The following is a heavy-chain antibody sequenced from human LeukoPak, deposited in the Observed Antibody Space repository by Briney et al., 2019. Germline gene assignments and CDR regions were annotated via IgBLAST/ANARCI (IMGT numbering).Heavy chain of an antibody. CDR1: GGSFSGYY. V-gene: IGHV4-34*01. CDR3: ARGAGYYYYYMDV. CDR2: INHSGST. J-gene: IGHJ6*03. Sequence: SETLSLTCAVYGGSFSGYYWSWIRQPPGKGREWIGEINHSGSTNYNPSLKSRVTISVDTSKNQFSLKLSSVTAADTAVYYCARGAGYYYYYMDVWGKGTTVTVSS.